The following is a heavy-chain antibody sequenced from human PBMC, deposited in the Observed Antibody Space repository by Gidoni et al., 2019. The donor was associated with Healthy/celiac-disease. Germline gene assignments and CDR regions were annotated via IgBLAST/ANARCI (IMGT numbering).Heavy chain of an antibody. CDR3: ATDHYGSGSYYNEFEF. Sequence: QVQLVEPGGGLVKPGGSLRHSVAASGFTFSDYYMSWYCQAPGKGLGWVSYSSSSGSTIYYADSVKGLFTISRNNAKNSLYLQMNSLRAEDTAVYYCATDHYGSGSYYNEFEFWGQGTLVTVSS. V-gene: IGHV3-11*01. CDR1: GFTFSDYY. D-gene: IGHD3-10*01. J-gene: IGHJ4*02. CDR2: SSSSGSTI.